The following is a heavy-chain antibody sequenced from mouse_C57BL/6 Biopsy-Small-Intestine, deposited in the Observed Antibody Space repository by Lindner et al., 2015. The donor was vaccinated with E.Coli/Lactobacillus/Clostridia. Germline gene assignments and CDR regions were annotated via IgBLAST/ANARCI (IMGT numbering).Heavy chain of an antibody. CDR2: MYPGDGDI. D-gene: IGHD2-1*01. Sequence: VQLQESGPELVKPGASVKISCKASGYAFNTSWMNWVKQRPGKGLEWIRRMYPGDGDINSNGKFKGKATFTADTSSNTAYMQLSSLTTEDPAIYYCARRSGNPYVKDYWGQGTSVTVSS. CDR1: GYAFNTSW. J-gene: IGHJ4*01. V-gene: IGHV1-82*01. CDR3: ARRSGNPYVKDY.